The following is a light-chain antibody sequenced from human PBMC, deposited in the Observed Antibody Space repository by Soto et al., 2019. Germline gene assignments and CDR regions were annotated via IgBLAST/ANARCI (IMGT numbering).Light chain of an antibody. CDR3: QQYNNWPWT. CDR2: GAS. CDR1: QSVSSK. J-gene: IGKJ1*01. Sequence: EIVMTQSPATLSVSPGERATLSCRASQSVSSKLAWYQQKPCQAPRLLIYGASTRATGIPARFSGSGSGTEFTITISSLQSEDFAVYYCQQYNNWPWTFGQGTKVEIK. V-gene: IGKV3-15*01.